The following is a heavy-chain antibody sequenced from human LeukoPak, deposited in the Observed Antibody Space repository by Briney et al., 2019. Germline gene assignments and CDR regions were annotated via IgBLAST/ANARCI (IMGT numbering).Heavy chain of an antibody. CDR1: GFTFSDYY. CDR3: AKLAAAGPFDY. CDR2: ISSSGSTI. Sequence: GGSLRLSCAASGFTFSDYYMSWIRQAPGKGLEWVSYISSSGSTIYYADSVKGRFTISRDNAKNSLYLQMNSLRAEDTAVYYCAKLAAAGPFDYWGQGTLVTVSS. D-gene: IGHD6-13*01. J-gene: IGHJ4*02. V-gene: IGHV3-11*04.